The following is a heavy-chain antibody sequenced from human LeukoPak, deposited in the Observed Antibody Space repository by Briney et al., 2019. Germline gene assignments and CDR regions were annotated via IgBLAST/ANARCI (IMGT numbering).Heavy chain of an antibody. CDR2: IYYSGST. Sequence: KPSETLSLTCTVSGGSISSYYWSWIRQPPGKGLEWIGYIYYSGSTNYNPSLKSRVTISVDTSKNQFSLKLSSVTAADTAVYYCARGKFGYCSGGSCYSDAFDIWGQGTMVTVSS. CDR3: ARGKFGYCSGGSCYSDAFDI. V-gene: IGHV4-59*01. CDR1: GGSISSYY. D-gene: IGHD2-15*01. J-gene: IGHJ3*02.